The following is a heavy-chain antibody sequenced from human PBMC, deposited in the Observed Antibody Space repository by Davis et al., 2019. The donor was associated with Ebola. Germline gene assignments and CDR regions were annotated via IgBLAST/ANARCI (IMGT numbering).Heavy chain of an antibody. D-gene: IGHD1-7*01. CDR2: IYPGDSDT. Sequence: GESLKISCKGSGYSFTSYWIGWVRQMPGKGLEWMGIIYPGDSDTSYRPSFQGQVTISADKSISTAYLQWSRLKASDNAMYYCARPITGTTWGGFSSGMDVWGQGTTVTVSS. CDR1: GYSFTSYW. V-gene: IGHV5-51*01. J-gene: IGHJ6*02. CDR3: ARPITGTTWGGFSSGMDV.